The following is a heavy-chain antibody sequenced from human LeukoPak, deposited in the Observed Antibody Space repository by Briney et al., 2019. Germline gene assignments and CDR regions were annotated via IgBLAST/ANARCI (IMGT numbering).Heavy chain of an antibody. J-gene: IGHJ4*02. D-gene: IGHD6-19*01. CDR2: ISSSSSYI. V-gene: IGHV3-21*01. CDR3: ARDLGAEGSSGWYYYFDY. CDR1: GFTFSSYS. Sequence: PGGSLRLSCAASGFTFSSYSMNWVRQAPGKGLEWVSSISSSSSYIYYADSVKGRFTISRDNAKNSLYLQMNSLRAEDTAVYYCARDLGAEGSSGWYYYFDYWGQGTLVTVSS.